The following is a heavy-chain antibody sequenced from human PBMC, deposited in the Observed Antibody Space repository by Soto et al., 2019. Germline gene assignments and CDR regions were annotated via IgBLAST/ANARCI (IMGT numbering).Heavy chain of an antibody. CDR1: GFTFSTHW. CDR3: AREYYSSGTH. J-gene: IGHJ1*01. Sequence: EVQLVESGGGLVQPGGSLRLSCAASGFTFSTHWMQWVHQVPGEGLVWVSSISENGGITTYADSVKGRFTISRDNAKNTLYLQMNGLRVEDTAIYYCAREYYSSGTHWGQGTLVTVST. CDR2: ISENGGIT. D-gene: IGHD3-10*01. V-gene: IGHV3-74*01.